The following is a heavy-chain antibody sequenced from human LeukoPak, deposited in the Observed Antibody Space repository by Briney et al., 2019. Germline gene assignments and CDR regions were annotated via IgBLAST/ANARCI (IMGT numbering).Heavy chain of an antibody. CDR2: INSGSKYI. J-gene: IGHJ3*02. D-gene: IGHD1-14*01. Sequence: GGSLRLSCAASGFTFSSYTMNWVRQAPGKGLEWVSSINSGSKYIYYADSVKGRFTISRDDAKKSLYLQMNSLRVEDTAVYYCARDVLAAGATGTFDIWGQGTMVTVSS. V-gene: IGHV3-21*01. CDR3: ARDVLAAGATGTFDI. CDR1: GFTFSSYT.